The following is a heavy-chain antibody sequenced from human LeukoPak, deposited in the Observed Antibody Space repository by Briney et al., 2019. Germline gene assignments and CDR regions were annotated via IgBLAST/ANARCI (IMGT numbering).Heavy chain of an antibody. CDR1: GGSIRSSYYY. CDR3: ARDSGLDV. D-gene: IGHD3-10*01. J-gene: IGHJ6*02. CDR2: IYYTGST. Sequence: SETLSLTCTVSGGSIRSSYYYWGWIRQPPGKGLEWIGYIYYTGSTNYNPSLKSRVTISVDTSKNQFSLKLSSVTAADTAVYYCARDSGLDVWGQGTTVIVSS. V-gene: IGHV4-61*01.